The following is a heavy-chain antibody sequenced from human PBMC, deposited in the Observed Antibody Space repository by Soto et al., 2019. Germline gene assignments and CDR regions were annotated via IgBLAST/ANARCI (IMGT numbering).Heavy chain of an antibody. V-gene: IGHV1-8*01. CDR1: GYTFTSYD. D-gene: IGHD3-9*01. J-gene: IGHJ5*02. Sequence: ASVKVSCKASGYTFTSYDINWVRQATGQGLEWMGWMNPNSGNTGYAQKFQGRVTMTRNTSISTAYMELSSLRSEDTAVYYCAGGVLRYFDGFPKNTWFDPWGQGTLVTVAS. CDR3: AGGVLRYFDGFPKNTWFDP. CDR2: MNPNSGNT.